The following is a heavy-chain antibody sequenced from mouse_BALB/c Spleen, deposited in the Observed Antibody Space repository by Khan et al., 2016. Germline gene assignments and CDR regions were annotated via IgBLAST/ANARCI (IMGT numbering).Heavy chain of an antibody. J-gene: IGHJ4*01. Sequence: QIQLVQSGPELKKPGETVKISCKASGYTFTSTGMHWVKQAPGEGLKWMGWMNTNTGEPTYADDFKGRFAFSLETSASTAYLQINNLKNEDTSTYFWVRRANSLLRPRGNALDYWGQGTSVTVSS. CDR1: GYTFTSTG. CDR3: VRRANSLLRPRGNALDY. CDR2: MNTNTGEP. V-gene: IGHV9-3*02. D-gene: IGHD1-2*01.